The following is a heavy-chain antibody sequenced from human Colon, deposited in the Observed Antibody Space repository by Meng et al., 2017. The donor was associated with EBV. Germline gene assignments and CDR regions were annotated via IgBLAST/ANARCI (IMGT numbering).Heavy chain of an antibody. CDR2: IYHNGQT. V-gene: IGHV4-4*02. Sequence: QGLLQESGAGRGKPSGTLSLTCAVSGTSISTSNWWSWIRQSPGEGLEWIGAIYHNGQTNYNPSLKSRVSMSVDESKNEFSLNLKSVTAADTAVYYCARDGGVTHIPWGQGVLVTVSS. D-gene: IGHD2-8*02. CDR3: ARDGGVTHIP. CDR1: GTSISTSNW. J-gene: IGHJ5*02.